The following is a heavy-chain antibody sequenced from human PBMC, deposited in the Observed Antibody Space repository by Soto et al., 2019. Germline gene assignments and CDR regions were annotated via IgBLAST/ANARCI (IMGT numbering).Heavy chain of an antibody. CDR2: ISGSGGST. CDR1: GFTFSSYA. V-gene: IGHV3-23*01. D-gene: IGHD2-15*01. J-gene: IGHJ5*02. Sequence: PVGSLRLSCTASGFTFSSYAMSWVLQSPGKGLEWVSAISGSGGSTYYADSVKGRFTISRDNSKNTLYLQMNSLRAEDTAVYYCAKSRTVVRGWFDPWGQGTLVTVSS. CDR3: AKSRTVVRGWFDP.